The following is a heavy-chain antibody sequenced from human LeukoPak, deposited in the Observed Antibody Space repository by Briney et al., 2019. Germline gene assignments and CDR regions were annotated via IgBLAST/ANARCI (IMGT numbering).Heavy chain of an antibody. CDR2: IYHSGST. CDR1: GDSIRNDYW. J-gene: IGHJ3*02. V-gene: IGHV4-4*02. CDR3: ARVGYADAFDI. D-gene: IGHD2-2*01. Sequence: PSGTLSLTCVVSGDSIRNDYWWNWVRQPPGKGLEWIGEIYHSGSTNYNPSLKSRVTISVDTSKNQFSLKLSSVTAADTAVYYCARVGYADAFDIWGQGTMVTVSS.